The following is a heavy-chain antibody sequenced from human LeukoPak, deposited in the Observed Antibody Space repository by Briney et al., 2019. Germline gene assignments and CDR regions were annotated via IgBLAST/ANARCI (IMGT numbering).Heavy chain of an antibody. CDR1: GFTFSSYG. CDR2: ISYDGSNK. V-gene: IGHV3-30*18. J-gene: IGHJ4*02. CDR3: AKDQTPRLVEGGEVGY. D-gene: IGHD6-6*01. Sequence: GRSLRLSCAASGFTFSSYGMHWVRQAPGKGLEWVAVISYDGSNKYYADSVKGRFTISRDNSKNTLYLQMNSLRAEDTAVYYCAKDQTPRLVEGGEVGYWGQGTLVTVSS.